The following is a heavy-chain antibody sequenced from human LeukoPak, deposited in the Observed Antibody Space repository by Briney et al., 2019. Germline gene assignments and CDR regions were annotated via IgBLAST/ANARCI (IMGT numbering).Heavy chain of an antibody. CDR3: AKYYFSDVPRPSDY. CDR2: IDSCGGNT. V-gene: IGHV3-23*01. D-gene: IGHD3-10*01. J-gene: IGHJ4*02. CDR1: DLTLGSDA. Sequence: GGSLRRSCSAPDLTLGSDAMARGRRAPVAVLPSASSIDSCGGNTYYADSVKGRFTISRDNSRNTLYLQMNSLRAEDTAVYRCAKYYFSDVPRPSDYWGQGTLVTVSS.